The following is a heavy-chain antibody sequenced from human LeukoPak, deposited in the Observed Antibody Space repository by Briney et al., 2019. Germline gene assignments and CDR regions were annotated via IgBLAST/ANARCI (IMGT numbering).Heavy chain of an antibody. J-gene: IGHJ6*03. V-gene: IGHV3-48*03. D-gene: IGHD7-27*01. CDR2: ISSSGSTI. CDR1: GFTFSSYE. Sequence: GGSLRLSCAASGFTFSSYEMNWVRQAPGKGLEWVSYISSSGSTIYYADSVKGRFTISRDNAKNSLYLQMNTQRAEETAVYYCETGDPWYYYYYYMDVWGKGTTVTVSS. CDR3: ETGDPWYYYYYYMDV.